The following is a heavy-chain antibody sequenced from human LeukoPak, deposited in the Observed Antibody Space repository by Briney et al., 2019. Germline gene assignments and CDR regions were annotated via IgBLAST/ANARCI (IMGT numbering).Heavy chain of an antibody. CDR2: ISYDGSNK. V-gene: IGHV3-30*04. J-gene: IGHJ4*02. CDR3: ARDTRWYRPLLLTLLTGIDY. Sequence: GRSLRLSCAASGFTFSSYAMHWVRQAPGKGLEWVAVISYDGSNKYYADSVKGRFTISRDNSKNTLYLQMNSLRAEDTAVYYCARDTRWYRPLLLTLLTGIDYWGQGTLVTVSS. CDR1: GFTFSSYA. D-gene: IGHD4-23*01.